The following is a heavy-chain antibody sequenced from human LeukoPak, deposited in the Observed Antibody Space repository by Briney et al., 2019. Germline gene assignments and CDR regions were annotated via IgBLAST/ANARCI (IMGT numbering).Heavy chain of an antibody. CDR2: IIPSGGST. CDR1: GYTFSDYH. V-gene: IGHV1-46*01. Sequence: ASVKVSCKASGYTFSDYHMHWVRQAPSQGLEWMGRIIPSGGSTTYAQKFQGRVTMTRDMSTNTVYMELSSLRSEDTAVYYCARDSYGSDYWGQGTLVTVSS. J-gene: IGHJ4*02. D-gene: IGHD3-16*01. CDR3: ARDSYGSDY.